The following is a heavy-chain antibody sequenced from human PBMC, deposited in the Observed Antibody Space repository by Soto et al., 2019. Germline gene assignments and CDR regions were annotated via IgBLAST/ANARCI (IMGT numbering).Heavy chain of an antibody. CDR2: IWYDGSNK. V-gene: IGHV3-33*01. CDR1: GFTFSSYG. J-gene: IGHJ4*02. D-gene: IGHD3-3*01. CDR3: ARDLGVGADYYFDY. Sequence: GGSLRLSCAASGFTFSSYGMHWVRQAPCKGLEWVAVIWYDGSNKYYADSVKGRFTISRDNSKNTLYLQMNSLRAEDTAVYYCARDLGVGADYYFDYWGQGTLVTVSS.